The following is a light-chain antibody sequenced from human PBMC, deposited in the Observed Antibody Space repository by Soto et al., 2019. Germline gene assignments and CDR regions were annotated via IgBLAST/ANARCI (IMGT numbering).Light chain of an antibody. J-gene: IGKJ4*01. CDR1: QTVNTY. CDR2: GAS. Sequence: IVLTQPPATLSLSPGERATLSCRAKQTVNTYLSWYQHKPGQAPRLLIYGASNRATGIPARFSGSGSGTDFTLTISSLEHEDSAFYYCQQRYNGLTFGGGTKVEIK. V-gene: IGKV3-11*01. CDR3: QQRYNGLT.